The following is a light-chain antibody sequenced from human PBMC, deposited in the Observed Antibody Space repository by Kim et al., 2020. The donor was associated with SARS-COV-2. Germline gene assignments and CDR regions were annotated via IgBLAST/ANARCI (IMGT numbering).Light chain of an antibody. CDR1: SSNIGSNT. CDR2: SND. J-gene: IGLJ3*02. V-gene: IGLV1-44*01. CDR3: ASWDASLKGV. Sequence: PGQRVTISCSGTSSNIGSNTVNWYQQLPGTAPTLLIYSNDQRPSGVPDRSSGSKSGTSASLAISGLQSEDEADYYCASWDASLKGVFGGGTQLTVL.